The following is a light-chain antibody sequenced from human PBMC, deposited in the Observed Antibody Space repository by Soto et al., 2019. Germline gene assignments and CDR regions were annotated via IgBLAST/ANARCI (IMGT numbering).Light chain of an antibody. Sequence: EIVLTLSPGTLSLSPGERATLSCRASQSVSSSYLAWYQQKPGQAPRLLIYGASSRATGIPDRFSGSGSGTYFTLTNSRLEPEDFAVYYCQQYGSSITFGQGTRLEI. J-gene: IGKJ5*01. CDR1: QSVSSSY. CDR2: GAS. V-gene: IGKV3-20*01. CDR3: QQYGSSIT.